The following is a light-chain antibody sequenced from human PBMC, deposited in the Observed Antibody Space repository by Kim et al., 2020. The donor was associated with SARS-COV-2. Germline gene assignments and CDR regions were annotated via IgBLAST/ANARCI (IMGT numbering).Light chain of an antibody. V-gene: IGLV1-40*01. CDR1: ISNIGAGYD. Sequence: QSVTISCTGSISNIGAGYDVPWYQQLPATAPKLLIYGNSNRPSGVPDRFSGSKSDTSASLAITGLQAEDEADYYCQSYDNSLSGYVFGSGTKVTVL. CDR2: GNS. J-gene: IGLJ1*01. CDR3: QSYDNSLSGYV.